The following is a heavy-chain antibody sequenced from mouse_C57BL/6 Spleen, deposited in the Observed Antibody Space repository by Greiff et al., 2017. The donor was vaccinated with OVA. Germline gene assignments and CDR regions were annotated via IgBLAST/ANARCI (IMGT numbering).Heavy chain of an antibody. CDR3: ARDHDGYSRSWFAY. V-gene: IGHV5-4*01. Sequence: EVKLVESGGGLVKPGGSLKLSCAASGFTFSSYALSWVRQTPEQRLEWVATISDGGSYTYYPDNVKGRFTISRDNAKNNLYLQMSHLKSEDTAMYYCARDHDGYSRSWFAYWGQGTLVTVSA. CDR1: GFTFSSYA. D-gene: IGHD2-3*01. CDR2: ISDGGSYT. J-gene: IGHJ3*01.